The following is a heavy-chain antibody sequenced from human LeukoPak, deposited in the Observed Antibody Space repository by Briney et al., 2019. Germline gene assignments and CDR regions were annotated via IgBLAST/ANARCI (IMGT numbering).Heavy chain of an antibody. CDR2: IHNSGRI. CDR1: GGSVSSYY. J-gene: IGHJ4*02. Sequence: PSETLSLTCSVSGGSVSSYYWSWIRQSPGKGLEWIGYIHNSGRINYNTSLKSRVTGFVPTSKTQVSLRLSSVAAADTAVYYCARHGTISSESYFDYWGQGALVTVSS. CDR3: ARHGTISSESYFDY. D-gene: IGHD1-14*01. V-gene: IGHV4-59*08.